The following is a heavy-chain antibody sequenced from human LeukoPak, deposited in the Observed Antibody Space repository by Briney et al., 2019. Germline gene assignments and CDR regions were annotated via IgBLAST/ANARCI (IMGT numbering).Heavy chain of an antibody. Sequence: SETLSLTCTVSGGSISSYYWRWIRQPAGEGLEGIGRIYTSASNNYNPSIQSRVTMSVDTSKNQSSLKLSSVTAADTAVYYCAGERIAAAGTLIWFDPWGQGTLVTVSS. D-gene: IGHD6-13*01. CDR3: AGERIAAAGTLIWFDP. V-gene: IGHV4-4*07. J-gene: IGHJ5*02. CDR1: GGSISSYY. CDR2: IYTSASN.